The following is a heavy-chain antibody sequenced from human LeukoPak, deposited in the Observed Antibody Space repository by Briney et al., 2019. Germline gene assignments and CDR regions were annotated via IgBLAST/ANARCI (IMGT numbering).Heavy chain of an antibody. CDR1: GGSFSGYY. D-gene: IGHD1-26*01. CDR3: ARARSGKWGFDY. Sequence: SETLSLTCTVYGGSFSGYYWSWIRQPPGRGLEWIGEINHSGSINYNPSLKSRVTISVDTSKNQFSLKLSSVTATDTAVYYCARARSGKWGFDYWGQGTLVTVSS. V-gene: IGHV4-34*01. CDR2: INHSGSI. J-gene: IGHJ4*02.